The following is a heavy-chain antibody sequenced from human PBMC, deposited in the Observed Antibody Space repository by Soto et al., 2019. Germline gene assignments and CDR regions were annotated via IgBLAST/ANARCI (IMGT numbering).Heavy chain of an antibody. CDR1: GFTFDDNA. CDR2: INWKSYI. D-gene: IGHD3-16*01. J-gene: IGHJ4*02. CDR3: AISQDRGGRTTFIY. Sequence: GGSLRLSCAVSGFTFDDNAMHWVRQAPEKGLEWVSGINWKSYIGSADSVECRFTISRDNAENALYLQMISLRAEDTALYYCAISQDRGGRTTFIYWGQGTQVTVSS. V-gene: IGHV3-9*01.